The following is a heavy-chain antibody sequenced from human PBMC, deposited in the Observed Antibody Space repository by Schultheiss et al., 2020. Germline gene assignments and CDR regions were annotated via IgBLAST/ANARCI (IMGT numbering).Heavy chain of an antibody. CDR3: ARNDYGY. Sequence: GESLKISCAASGFTFSSYAMSWVRQAPGKGLEWVSAISCSGGSTYYADSVKGRFTISRDNSKNTLYLQMNSLRAEDTAVYYCARNDYGYWGQGTLVTVSS. J-gene: IGHJ4*02. CDR2: ISCSGGST. V-gene: IGHV3-23*01. D-gene: IGHD4-17*01. CDR1: GFTFSSYA.